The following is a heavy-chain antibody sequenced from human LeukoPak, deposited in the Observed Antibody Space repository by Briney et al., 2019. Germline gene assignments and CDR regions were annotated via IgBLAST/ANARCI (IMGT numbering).Heavy chain of an antibody. CDR2: IRSKAYGGTT. D-gene: IGHD3-22*01. CDR3: TRAPYYYDSSGYYYLGYFDY. J-gene: IGHJ4*02. CDR1: GFTFGDYA. V-gene: IGHV3-49*03. Sequence: PGGSLRLSCTASGFTFGDYAMSWFRQAPGKGLEWVGFIRSKAYGGTTEYAASVKGRFTISRDDSKSIAYRQMNSLKTEDTAVYYCTRAPYYYDSSGYYYLGYFDYWGQGTLVTVSS.